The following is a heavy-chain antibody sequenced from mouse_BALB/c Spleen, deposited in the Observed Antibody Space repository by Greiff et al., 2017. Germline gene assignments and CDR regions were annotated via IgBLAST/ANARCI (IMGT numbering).Heavy chain of an antibody. D-gene: IGHD2-1*01. CDR3: TRRGQSTRDAMDY. CDR2: ISSGGSYT. J-gene: IGHJ4*01. Sequence: EVQRVESGGGLVKPGGSLKLSCAASGFTFSSYTMSWVRQTPEKRLEWVATISSGGSYTYYPDSVKGRFTISRDNAKNTLYLQMSSLKSEDTAMYYCTRRGQSTRDAMDYWGQGTSVTVSS. CDR1: GFTFSSYT. V-gene: IGHV5-6-4*01.